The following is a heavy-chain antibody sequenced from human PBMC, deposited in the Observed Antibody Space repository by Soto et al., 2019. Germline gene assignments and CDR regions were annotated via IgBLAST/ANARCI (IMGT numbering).Heavy chain of an antibody. CDR2: ISAYNGNT. CDR1: GYTFTSYG. CDR3: ARGEWVGATLDDFDI. V-gene: IGHV1-18*01. J-gene: IGHJ3*02. Sequence: ASVKVSCKASGYTFTSYGISWVRQAPGQGLEWMGWISAYNGNTNYAQKLQGRVTMTTDTSTSTAYMELRSLRSDDTAVYYCARGEWVGATLDDFDIWGQGTMVTVSS. D-gene: IGHD1-26*01.